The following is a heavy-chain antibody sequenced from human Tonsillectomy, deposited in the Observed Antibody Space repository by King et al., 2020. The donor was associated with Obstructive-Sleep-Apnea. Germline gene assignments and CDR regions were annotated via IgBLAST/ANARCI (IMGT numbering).Heavy chain of an antibody. D-gene: IGHD5-12*01. J-gene: IGHJ4*02. CDR1: GFTFSSNA. CDR3: AKVLRYSGYDHIDY. Sequence: VQLVEYGGCLVQPGGSLRLSCAASGFTFSSNAIIWVRQSPGKGLDWVSWFSASGCNTYYADSVKGRFTMSSDTSKNTLYLQMSSLRAEDTAVYYWAKVLRYSGYDHIDYWGQGTLVTVSS. CDR2: FSASGCNT. V-gene: IGHV3-23*04.